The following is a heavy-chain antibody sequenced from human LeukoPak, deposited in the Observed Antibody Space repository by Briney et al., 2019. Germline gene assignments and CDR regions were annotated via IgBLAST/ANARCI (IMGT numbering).Heavy chain of an antibody. CDR3: ARGWRGY. CDR2: ISYDGSNK. V-gene: IGHV3-30-3*01. Sequence: PGGPLRLSCAASGFTFSSYAMHWVRQAPGKGLEGVAVISYDGSNKYYADSVKGRFTISRDNSKNTLYLQMNSLRAEDTAVYYCARGWRGYSGQGTLVTVSS. CDR1: GFTFSSYA. D-gene: IGHD2-15*01. J-gene: IGHJ4*02.